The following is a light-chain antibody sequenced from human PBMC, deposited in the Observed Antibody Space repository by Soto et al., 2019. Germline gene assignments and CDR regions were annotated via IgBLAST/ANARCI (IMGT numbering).Light chain of an antibody. V-gene: IGLV8-61*01. J-gene: IGLJ2*01. CDR3: VLYMGSGISV. CDR1: SGSVSTNYY. Sequence: QAVVTQEPSLSVSPGGTVTLTCGLSSGSVSTNYYPSWYQQTPGQAPRTLIYSTNTRSSGVPDRFSGSILGNTAALTIAGAQADDEADYYWVLYMGSGISVFGGGTKLTVL. CDR2: STN.